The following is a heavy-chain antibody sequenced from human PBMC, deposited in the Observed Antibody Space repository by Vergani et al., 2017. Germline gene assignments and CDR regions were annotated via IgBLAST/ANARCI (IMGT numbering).Heavy chain of an antibody. CDR3: TLLWFGDQGYYYMDV. Sequence: EVQLVESGGGLVQPGGSLKLSCAASGFTFSGSAMHWVRQASGKGLEWVGRIRSKANSYATAYAASVKGRFTISRDDSKNTAYLQMNSLKTEDTAVYYCTLLWFGDQGYYYMDVWGKGTTVTVSS. CDR2: IRSKANSYAT. J-gene: IGHJ6*03. V-gene: IGHV3-73*01. D-gene: IGHD3-10*01. CDR1: GFTFSGSA.